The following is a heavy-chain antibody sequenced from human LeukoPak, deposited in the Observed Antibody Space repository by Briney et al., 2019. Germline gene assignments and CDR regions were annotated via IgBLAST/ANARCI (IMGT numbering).Heavy chain of an antibody. Sequence: SQTLSLTCAVSGGSISSGDYSWSWIRQPPGKGLEWIGYIYHSGSTYYNPSLKSRVTISVDRSKNQFSLKLSSVTAADTAVYYCAREGGNWFDPWGQGTLVTVSS. D-gene: IGHD1-26*01. CDR1: GGSISSGDYS. CDR2: IYHSGST. V-gene: IGHV4-30-2*01. CDR3: AREGGNWFDP. J-gene: IGHJ5*02.